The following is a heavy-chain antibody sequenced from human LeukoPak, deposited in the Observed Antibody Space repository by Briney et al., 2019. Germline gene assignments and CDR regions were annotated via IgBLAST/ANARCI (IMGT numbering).Heavy chain of an antibody. CDR1: GGSFSGYY. D-gene: IGHD2-21*02. CDR2: INHSGST. CDR3: ARAKTLVVVTPIRAPWFDP. Sequence: SETLSLTCAVYGGSFSGYYWSWIRQPPGKGLEWIGEINHSGSTNYNPSLKSRVTISVDTSKNQFSLKLSSVTAADTAVYYCARAKTLVVVTPIRAPWFDPWGQGTLVTVSS. V-gene: IGHV4-34*01. J-gene: IGHJ5*02.